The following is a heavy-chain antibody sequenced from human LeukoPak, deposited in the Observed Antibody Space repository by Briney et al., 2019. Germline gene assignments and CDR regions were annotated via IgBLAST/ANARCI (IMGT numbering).Heavy chain of an antibody. J-gene: IGHJ4*02. CDR1: GYSFTSYW. CDR2: IYPDDSDT. V-gene: IGHV5-51*01. CDR3: ARQRRSSGWPNDY. Sequence: GESLKISCRGSGYSFTSYWIAWVRQMPGKGLEWMGIIYPDDSDTRYSPSFQGQVTITADKSISTAYLQWSSLKASDNAMYYCARQRRSSGWPNDYWGQGTLVTVSS. D-gene: IGHD6-19*01.